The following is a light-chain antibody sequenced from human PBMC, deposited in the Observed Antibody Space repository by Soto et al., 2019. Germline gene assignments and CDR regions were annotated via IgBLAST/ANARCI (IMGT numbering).Light chain of an antibody. CDR3: SSFSSSSTPYV. V-gene: IGLV2-14*01. Sequence: QSVLTQPASVSGSPGQSITISCTGTSTDVGGYKYVSWYQQHPGTAPKLMIFEVNGRPSGVSDRISGSKSGNTASLTISGLQPEDEADYYCSSFSSSSTPYVFGTGTKVTVL. CDR2: EVN. CDR1: STDVGGYKY. J-gene: IGLJ1*01.